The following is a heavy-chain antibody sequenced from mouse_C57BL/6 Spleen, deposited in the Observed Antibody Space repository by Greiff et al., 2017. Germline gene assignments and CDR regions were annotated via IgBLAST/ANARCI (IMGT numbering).Heavy chain of an antibody. CDR2: IWTGGDT. Sequence: VQLKESGPGLVAPSPSLSITCTVSGFSFTSYAISWVRQPPGKGLEWLGVIWTGGDTNYNSDLKSRLSISKDNSKSQVFLKMNSLQTDDTARYYCASHYEYDSIAMDYWGQGTSVTVSS. D-gene: IGHD2-4*01. CDR1: GFSFTSYA. CDR3: ASHYEYDSIAMDY. J-gene: IGHJ4*01. V-gene: IGHV2-9-1*01.